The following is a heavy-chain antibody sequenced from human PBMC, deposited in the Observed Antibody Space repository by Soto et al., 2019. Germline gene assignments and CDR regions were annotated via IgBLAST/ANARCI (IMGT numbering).Heavy chain of an antibody. CDR3: AKGGGVGGVLGYH. Sequence: QVQLGESGGGVVQPGTSWRLSCEASGFAFNQFVMHWVRQAPGKGLAWLAFISYDGSYQYYADSVQGRLTITRDNSMNKLNMQVNSLRREDTAVDYCAKGGGVGGVLGYHWGQGTLFTVCS. V-gene: IGHV3-30*18. CDR2: ISYDGSYQ. CDR1: GFAFNQFV. J-gene: IGHJ5*02. D-gene: IGHD1-26*01.